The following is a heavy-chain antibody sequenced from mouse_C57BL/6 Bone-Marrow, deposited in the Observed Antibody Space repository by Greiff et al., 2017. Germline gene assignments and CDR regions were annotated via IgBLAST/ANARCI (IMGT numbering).Heavy chain of an antibody. CDR2: IDPSDSYT. J-gene: IGHJ4*01. Sequence: QVQLQQPGAELVMPGASVKLSCKASGYTFTSYWMHWVKQRPGQGLEWIGEIDPSDSYTNYNQKFKGKSTLTVDKSSSTAYMQLSSLTSEDSAVYCCAREAMDYWGQGTSVTVSS. V-gene: IGHV1-69*01. CDR1: GYTFTSYW. CDR3: AREAMDY.